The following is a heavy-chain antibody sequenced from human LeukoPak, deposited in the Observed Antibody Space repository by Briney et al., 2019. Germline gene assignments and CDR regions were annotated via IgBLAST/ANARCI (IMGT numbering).Heavy chain of an antibody. J-gene: IGHJ4*02. D-gene: IGHD5-24*01. CDR1: GGSMSSYY. Sequence: PSETLSLTCTVSGGSMSSYYWSWIRQSPGKGLEWIGYIYDSGSTNYNPSFKSRVTISADTSKKEFSLKLTSVTAADTAVYYCAGGRWLQLPHYWGQGTLVTVSS. CDR3: AGGRWLQLPHY. CDR2: IYDSGST. V-gene: IGHV4-59*01.